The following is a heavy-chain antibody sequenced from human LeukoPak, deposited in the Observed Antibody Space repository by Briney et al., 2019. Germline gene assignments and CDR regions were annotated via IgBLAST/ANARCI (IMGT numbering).Heavy chain of an antibody. D-gene: IGHD4-17*01. CDR3: ARESTVTTDAFDI. CDR1: GGSISSYY. J-gene: IGHJ3*02. V-gene: IGHV4-59*01. Sequence: SETLSLTCTVSGGSISSYYWSWIRLPPGKGLEWIGYIYYSGSTNYNPSLKSRVTISVGTSKNQFSLKLSSVTAADTAVYYCARESTVTTDAFDIWGQGTMVTVSS. CDR2: IYYSGST.